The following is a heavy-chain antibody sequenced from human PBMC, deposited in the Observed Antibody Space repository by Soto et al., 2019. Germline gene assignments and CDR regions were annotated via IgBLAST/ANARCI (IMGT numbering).Heavy chain of an antibody. Sequence: GRSLSVSCAASGFTFSSYAMSWVRQAPGKGLEWVSAISGSGGSTYYADSVKGRFTISRDNSKNTLYLQMNSLRAEDTAVYYCANDLIIAGAGTTFVYWGQGTLVTVS. V-gene: IGHV3-23*01. D-gene: IGHD6-13*01. CDR3: ANDLIIAGAGTTFVY. CDR1: GFTFSSYA. CDR2: ISGSGGST. J-gene: IGHJ4*02.